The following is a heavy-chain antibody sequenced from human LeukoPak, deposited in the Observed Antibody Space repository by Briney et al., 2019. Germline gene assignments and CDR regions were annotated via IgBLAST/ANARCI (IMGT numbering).Heavy chain of an antibody. CDR1: GGSISSYY. D-gene: IGHD2-2*01. CDR2: IYYSGST. J-gene: IGHJ6*03. Sequence: SETLSLTCTVSGGSISSYYWSWIRQPPGKGLEWIGYIYYSGSTNYNPSLKSRVTISLDTSKNQFSLKLSSVTAADTAVYYCARVVPLTPPPSYYYYYYMDVWGKGTTVTVSS. V-gene: IGHV4-59*01. CDR3: ARVVPLTPPPSYYYYYYMDV.